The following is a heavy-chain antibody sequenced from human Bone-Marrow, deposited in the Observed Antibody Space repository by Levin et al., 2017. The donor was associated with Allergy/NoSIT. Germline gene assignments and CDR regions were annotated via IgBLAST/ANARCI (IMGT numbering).Heavy chain of an antibody. V-gene: IGHV7-4-1*02. J-gene: IGHJ6*03. CDR3: ARDPIGPYPLYDFWSGTTVGYYYYYMDV. CDR1: GYTFTSYA. Sequence: GGSLRLSCKASGYTFTSYAMNWVRQAPGQGLEWMGWINTNTGNPTYAQGFTGRFVFSLDTSVSTAYLQISSLKAEDTAVYYCARDPIGPYPLYDFWSGTTVGYYYYYMDVWGKGTTVTVSS. CDR2: INTNTGNP. D-gene: IGHD3-3*01.